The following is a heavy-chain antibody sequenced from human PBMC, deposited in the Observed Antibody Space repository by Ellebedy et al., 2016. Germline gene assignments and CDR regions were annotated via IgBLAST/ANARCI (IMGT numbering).Heavy chain of an antibody. CDR1: GFTFSDYY. CDR2: ISGPGTNM. V-gene: IGHV3-11*01. Sequence: GESLKISCAASGFTFSDYYMNWIRQAPGEGLEWVSYISGPGTNMNYADSVKGRFTISRDNAKNSLYLQMSSLKVEDTAVYYCVRVMYYGDTTSYWGQGTLVTVSP. D-gene: IGHD2/OR15-2a*01. J-gene: IGHJ4*02. CDR3: VRVMYYGDTTSY.